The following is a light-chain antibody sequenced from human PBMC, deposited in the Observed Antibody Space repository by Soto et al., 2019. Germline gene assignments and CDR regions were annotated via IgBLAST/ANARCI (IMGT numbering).Light chain of an antibody. CDR3: QQYGRLPLS. Sequence: EILLTQSPGTLSLSPGDRATLSCRASQSLGSTFLAWYQQKSGQSPRLLIYGASDRATDVPDRFSGSGSGADFTLTISRLEPEDFAVYFCQQYGRLPLSFGGGTKVDIK. CDR1: QSLGSTF. CDR2: GAS. J-gene: IGKJ4*01. V-gene: IGKV3-20*01.